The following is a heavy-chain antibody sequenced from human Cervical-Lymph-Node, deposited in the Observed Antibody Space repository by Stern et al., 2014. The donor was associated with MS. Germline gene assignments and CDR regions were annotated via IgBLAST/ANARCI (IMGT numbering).Heavy chain of an antibody. V-gene: IGHV2-26*01. Sequence: QVTLKESGPVLVKPTETLTLTCTVPGFSLSTIKMGVSWIRQPHGKALEWLAPIFSLDEKSYTTSLRNRLTISKDTSKSQVVLTMTNMDPVDTATYYCARIDGSRGYYYAMDVWGQGTTVTVSS. CDR3: ARIDGSRGYYYAMDV. D-gene: IGHD6-13*01. CDR2: IFSLDEK. CDR1: GFSLSTIKMG. J-gene: IGHJ6*02.